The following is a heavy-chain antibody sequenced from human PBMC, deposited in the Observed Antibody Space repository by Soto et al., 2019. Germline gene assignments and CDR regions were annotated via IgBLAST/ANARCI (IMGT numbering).Heavy chain of an antibody. V-gene: IGHV3-23*01. Sequence: EVQLLQSGGGFRPPGGSVRLSCATSGFTFNTYPMTWVRQAPGKGLEWVASISSTAGRTSSYADSVKGRFAISRDSSDNSVYLEMNNLRVDDTAVYFCAKGVLSFHYGMEVWGQGTTVTVSS. CDR2: ISSTAGRTS. J-gene: IGHJ6*02. CDR3: AKGVLSFHYGMEV. CDR1: GFTFNTYP. D-gene: IGHD3-10*01.